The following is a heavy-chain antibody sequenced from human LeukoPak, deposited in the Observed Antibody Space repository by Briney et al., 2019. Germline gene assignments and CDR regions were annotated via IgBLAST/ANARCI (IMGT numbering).Heavy chain of an antibody. CDR3: ASRGSGTYYGVFDY. Sequence: GGSLRLSCAASGFTFSDHYMDWVRQAPGKGLEWVGRTRNKANSYTTEYAASVRGRFTISRDDSKNSLYLQMNSLKTEDTAVYYCASRGSGTYYGVFDYWGQGTLVTVSS. V-gene: IGHV3-72*01. D-gene: IGHD1-26*01. J-gene: IGHJ4*02. CDR1: GFTFSDHY. CDR2: TRNKANSYTT.